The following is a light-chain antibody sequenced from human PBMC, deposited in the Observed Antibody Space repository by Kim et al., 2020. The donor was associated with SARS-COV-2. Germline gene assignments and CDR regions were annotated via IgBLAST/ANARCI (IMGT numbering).Light chain of an antibody. V-gene: IGLV3-21*04. Sequence: AQGKPAGLTCGGDNIGVKRVHWYQPKRGQAPVVVIHYDSDRPSGIPARFSGSNAGNTATLTITGVEAGDEADYYCQVWDNSRVHLVFGGGTQLTVL. CDR3: QVWDNSRVHLV. CDR1: NIGVKR. CDR2: YDS. J-gene: IGLJ2*01.